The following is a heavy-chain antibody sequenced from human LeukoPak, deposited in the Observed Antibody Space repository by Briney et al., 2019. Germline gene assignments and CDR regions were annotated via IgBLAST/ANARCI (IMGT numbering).Heavy chain of an antibody. CDR2: INDGGST. J-gene: IGHJ4*02. Sequence: PSETLSLTCAVYGGSFSAYYWSWIRQPPGKGLEWIGEINDGGSTNYNPSLKSRVTISVDTSKKRFSLKLSSVTAADTAVYYCARGAVFDYWGQGTLVTVSS. CDR1: GGSFSAYY. V-gene: IGHV4-34*01. CDR3: ARGAVFDY.